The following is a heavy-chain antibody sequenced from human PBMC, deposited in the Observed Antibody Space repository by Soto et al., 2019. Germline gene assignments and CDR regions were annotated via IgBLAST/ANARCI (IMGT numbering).Heavy chain of an antibody. J-gene: IGHJ4*02. CDR1: GFTFSRYE. CDR3: AREITGNTPVDY. V-gene: IGHV3-48*03. CDR2: ISSSGNTI. D-gene: IGHD5-18*01. Sequence: EVQLVESGGGLVHPGGSLRLSCADSGFTFSRYELNCVRQAPGKGLEWISYISSSGNTIYYADSVEGRFTVSRDNAENSLYLQMTSLKAEDTAVYYYAREITGNTPVDYWGQGTQVTVSS.